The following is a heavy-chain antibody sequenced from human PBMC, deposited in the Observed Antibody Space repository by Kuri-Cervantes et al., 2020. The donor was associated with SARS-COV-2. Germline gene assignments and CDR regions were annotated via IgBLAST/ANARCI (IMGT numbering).Heavy chain of an antibody. J-gene: IGHJ4*02. CDR1: GFTFSSFV. D-gene: IGHD2-21*01. CDR3: ARDRVGVHDC. V-gene: IGHV3-30-3*01. Sequence: GESLKISCAASGFTFSSFVIHWVRQAPGKGLEWVAIISYDGNNTYYADSVKGRFTISRDNSRNTLYLQMNSLRTEDTAIYYCARDRVGVHDCWGQGTLVTVSS. CDR2: ISYDGNNT.